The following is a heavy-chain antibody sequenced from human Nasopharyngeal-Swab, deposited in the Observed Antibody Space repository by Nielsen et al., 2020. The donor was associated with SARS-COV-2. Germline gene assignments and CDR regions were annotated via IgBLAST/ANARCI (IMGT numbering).Heavy chain of an antibody. CDR2: LYWDDDN. J-gene: IGHJ4*02. D-gene: IGHD6-19*01. V-gene: IGHV2-5*02. CDR3: VHSSGWRLDY. Sequence: WIRQPPRKALEWLALLYWDDDNRYSPSLKSRITITKDTSKNQVVLTMTNMDPVDTATYYCVHSSGWRLDYWGQGTLVTVSS.